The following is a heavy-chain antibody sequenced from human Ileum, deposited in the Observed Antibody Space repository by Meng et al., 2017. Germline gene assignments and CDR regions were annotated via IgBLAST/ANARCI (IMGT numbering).Heavy chain of an antibody. CDR1: GFIFSDYW. D-gene: IGHD5-18*01. CDR2: ISRDRTTT. J-gene: IGHJ4*02. Sequence: GESLKISCAASGFIFSDYWIHWVRQAPGKGLEWISRISRDRTTTTYADSVRGRFTISRDNAVNTVYLQMNSLRVEDTAVYYCARGGADTAVGHHYWGQGTLVTVSS. V-gene: IGHV3-74*01. CDR3: ARGGADTAVGHHY.